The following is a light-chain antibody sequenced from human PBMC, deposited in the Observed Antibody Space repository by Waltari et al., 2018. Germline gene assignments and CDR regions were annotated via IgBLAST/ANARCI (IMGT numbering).Light chain of an antibody. CDR1: QSVSNW. Sequence: DIQLTQSPSTLPASVGDRVTITCRASQSVSNWLAWYQQKPGKAPKLLIYRASILESGVPSRFSGSGSGTDFTLTISGLQADDSAIYYCQQAKNFPAVSFGGGTKVEIK. J-gene: IGKJ4*01. CDR3: QQAKNFPAVS. CDR2: RAS. V-gene: IGKV1-5*03.